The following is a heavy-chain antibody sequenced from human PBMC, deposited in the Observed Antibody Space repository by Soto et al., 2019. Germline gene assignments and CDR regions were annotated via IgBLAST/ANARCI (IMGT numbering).Heavy chain of an antibody. CDR1: GFTFSSYA. J-gene: IGHJ4*02. CDR3: ATAPVPAAIHEPDY. CDR2: ISGSGGST. V-gene: IGHV3-23*01. Sequence: EVQLLESGGGLVQPGGSLRLSCAASGFTFSSYAMSWVRQAPGKGLEWVSAISGSGGSTYYADSVKGRFTISRDNSKNTLYLRMNSLRAEDTAVYYCATAPVPAAIHEPDYWGQGTLVTVSS. D-gene: IGHD2-2*01.